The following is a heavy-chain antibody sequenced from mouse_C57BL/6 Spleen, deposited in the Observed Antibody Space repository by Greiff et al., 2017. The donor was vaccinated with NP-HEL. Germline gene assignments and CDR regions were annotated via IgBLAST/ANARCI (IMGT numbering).Heavy chain of an antibody. V-gene: IGHV5-17*01. D-gene: IGHD1-1*01. J-gene: IGHJ2*01. CDR1: GFTFSDYG. CDR3: AKSHYYGPDY. CDR2: ISSGSSTI. Sequence: EVMLVESGGGLVKPGGSLKLSCAASGFTFSDYGMHWVRQAPEKGLEWVAYISSGSSTIYYADTVKGRFTISRDNAKNTLFLQMTSLRSEDTAMYYCAKSHYYGPDYWGQGTTLTVSS.